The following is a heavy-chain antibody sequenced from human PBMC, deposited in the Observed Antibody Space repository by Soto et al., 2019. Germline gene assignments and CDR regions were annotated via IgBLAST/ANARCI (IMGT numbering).Heavy chain of an antibody. D-gene: IGHD2-21*02. J-gene: IGHJ4*02. CDR3: ARHLPYCGGDCYSLDY. CDR2: IYYSGSS. V-gene: IGHV4-59*08. Sequence: SETLSLTCTVSGGSIGNSYWSWIRQSPGKGLEWIGYIYYSGSSNYNPSLKSRVSISVDTSKNQFSLNLSSVTAADTAVYYCARHLPYCGGDCYSLDYWGQGTLVTVSS. CDR1: GGSIGNSY.